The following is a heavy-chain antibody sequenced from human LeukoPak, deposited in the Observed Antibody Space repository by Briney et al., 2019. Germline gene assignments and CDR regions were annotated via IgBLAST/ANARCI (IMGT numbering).Heavy chain of an antibody. CDR2: ISGSGGST. CDR3: AKSGGGLRWYFDY. CDR1: GFTLSSYG. Sequence: GGSLRLSCAASGFTLSSYGMSWVRQAPGKGLEWVSGISGSGGSTYYADSVKGRFTISRDNSKNTLYLEMNSLRAEDTAVYYCAKSGGGLRWYFDYWGQGTLVTVSS. J-gene: IGHJ4*02. V-gene: IGHV3-23*01. D-gene: IGHD4-23*01.